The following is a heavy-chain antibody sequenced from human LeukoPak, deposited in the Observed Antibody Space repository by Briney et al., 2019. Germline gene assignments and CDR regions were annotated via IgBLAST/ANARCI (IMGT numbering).Heavy chain of an antibody. D-gene: IGHD3-10*01. Sequence: ASVKVSCKASGHTFTSYGISWVRQAPGQGLEWMGWISAYNGNTNYAQKLQGRVTMTTDTSTSTAYMELRSLRSDDTAVYYCARLDGLLWFGELGYGMDIWGQGTTVTVSS. CDR2: ISAYNGNT. CDR3: ARLDGLLWFGELGYGMDI. J-gene: IGHJ6*02. CDR1: GHTFTSYG. V-gene: IGHV1-18*01.